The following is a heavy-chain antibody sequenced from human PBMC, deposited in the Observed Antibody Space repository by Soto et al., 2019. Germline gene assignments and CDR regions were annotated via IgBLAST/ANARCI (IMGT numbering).Heavy chain of an antibody. CDR3: ARELADIVVVPAAIREVYYYGMDV. J-gene: IGHJ6*02. Sequence: PGGSLRLSCAASGFTFSSYGMHWVRQAPGKGLEWVAVIWYDGSNKYYADSVKGRFTISRDNSKNTLYLQMNSLRAEDTAVYYCARELADIVVVPAAIREVYYYGMDVWGQGTTVTVSS. CDR1: GFTFSSYG. CDR2: IWYDGSNK. D-gene: IGHD2-2*02. V-gene: IGHV3-33*01.